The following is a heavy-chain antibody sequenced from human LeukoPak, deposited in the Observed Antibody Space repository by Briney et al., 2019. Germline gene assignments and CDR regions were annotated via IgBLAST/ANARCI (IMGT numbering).Heavy chain of an antibody. CDR3: AKGTGSSGWYWFDY. CDR1: GFRFSGYW. J-gene: IGHJ4*02. V-gene: IGHV3-7*03. D-gene: IGHD6-19*01. Sequence: PGGSLRLSCAASGFRFSGYWMTWVRQAPGKGLEWVANIKGDGSETSYVTSVRGRFTISRDNSKNTLYLQMNSLRAEDTAVYYCAKGTGSSGWYWFDYWGQGTLVTVSS. CDR2: IKGDGSET.